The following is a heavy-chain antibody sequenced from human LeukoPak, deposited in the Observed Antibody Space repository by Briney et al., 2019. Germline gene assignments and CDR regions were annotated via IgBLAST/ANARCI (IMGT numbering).Heavy chain of an antibody. J-gene: IGHJ4*02. CDR2: IHYSGST. D-gene: IGHD5-12*01. CDR1: GGSIRSGGYQ. V-gene: IGHV4-31*03. CDR3: ARSGYDPRYYFDS. Sequence: SETLSLTCTVSGGSIRSGGYQWSWIRQYPGKGLEWIGYIHYSGSTDYNPSLKSRVTISGDTSKNQFSLKLTSVTAADTAVYYCARSGYDPRYYFDSWGQGTLVTVSS.